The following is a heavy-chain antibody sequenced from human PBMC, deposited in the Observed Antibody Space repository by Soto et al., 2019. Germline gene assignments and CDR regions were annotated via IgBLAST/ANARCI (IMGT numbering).Heavy chain of an antibody. Sequence: QVHLQQWGTGLLKPSKTLSLTCAVYGGSLTDYWWTWIRQTPGKGLEWIGEINHIGESNHNLSLKSRVTISLDTSQNQFSLKLTSVTVADTAVYYCARDFGAGAHFDHLGQGSLVTVSS. CDR1: GGSLTDYW. V-gene: IGHV4-34*01. CDR3: ARDFGAGAHFDH. J-gene: IGHJ4*02. D-gene: IGHD3-10*01. CDR2: INHIGES.